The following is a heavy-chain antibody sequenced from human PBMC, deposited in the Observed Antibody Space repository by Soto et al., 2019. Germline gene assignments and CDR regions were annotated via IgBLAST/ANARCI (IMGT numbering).Heavy chain of an antibody. D-gene: IGHD2-21*02. CDR1: GFTFDDYA. Sequence: GGSLRLSCAASGFTFDDYAMHWVRQAPGKGLEWVSGISWNSGSIGYADSVKGRFTISRDNAKNSLYLQMNSLRAEDTALYYCAKDVSGGIVVVTAIALLDNVFGNYYGMDVWGQGTTVTVSS. V-gene: IGHV3-9*01. CDR2: ISWNSGSI. CDR3: AKDVSGGIVVVTAIALLDNVFGNYYGMDV. J-gene: IGHJ6*02.